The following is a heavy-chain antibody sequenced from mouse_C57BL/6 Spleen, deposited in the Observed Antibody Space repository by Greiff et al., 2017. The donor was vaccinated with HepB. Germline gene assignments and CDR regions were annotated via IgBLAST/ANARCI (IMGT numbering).Heavy chain of an antibody. CDR3: ARELAYSNYAMDY. Sequence: EVQLVESGGGLVKPGGSLKLSCAASGFTFSSYAMSWVRQTPEKRLEWVATISDGGSYTYYPDNVKGRFTISRDNAKNNLYLQMSNLKSEDTAMYYCARELAYSNYAMDYWGQGTSVTVSS. J-gene: IGHJ4*01. V-gene: IGHV5-4*01. D-gene: IGHD2-5*01. CDR1: GFTFSSYA. CDR2: ISDGGSYT.